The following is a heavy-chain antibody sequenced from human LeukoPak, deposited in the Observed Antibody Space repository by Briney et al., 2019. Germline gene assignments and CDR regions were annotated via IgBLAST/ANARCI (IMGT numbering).Heavy chain of an antibody. D-gene: IGHD3-3*01. CDR1: GFTFSSYS. V-gene: IGHV3-48*01. Sequence: PGGSLRLSCAASGFTFSSYSMNWVRQAPGKGLEWVSYISSSSSTIYYADSVKGRFTISRDNAKNSLYLQMNSLRAEDTAVYYCARFRRRFLEWDAFDIWGQGTMVTVSS. CDR3: ARFRRRFLEWDAFDI. J-gene: IGHJ3*02. CDR2: ISSSSSTI.